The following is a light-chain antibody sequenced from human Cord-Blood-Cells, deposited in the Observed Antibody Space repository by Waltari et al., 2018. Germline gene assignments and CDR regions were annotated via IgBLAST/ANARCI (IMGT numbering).Light chain of an antibody. V-gene: IGLV1-47*01. CDR2: RNN. J-gene: IGLJ3*02. CDR3: AAWDDSLSGWV. CDR1: SSNIGRNY. Sequence: QSVLTQPPSASGTPGQRVTISCSGSSSNIGRNYVYWYQQLPGPAPQLLSDRNNRRHLGVVDRCSEAKSGTSASLAISGLRSEDEADYYCAAWDDSLSGWVFGGGTKLTVL.